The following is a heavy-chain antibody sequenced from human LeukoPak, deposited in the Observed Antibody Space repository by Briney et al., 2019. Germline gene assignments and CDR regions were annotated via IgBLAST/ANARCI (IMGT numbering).Heavy chain of an antibody. CDR1: GFTVSSNY. D-gene: IGHD2-15*01. J-gene: IGHJ3*02. CDR3: AKIHQNRVVVGAKGAFDI. Sequence: GGSLRLSCAASGFTVSSNYMSWVRQAPGKRLEWVSGIGSSGGGTYYADSVKGRFTISRDTSKDAVYLQMDSLRAEDTAIYYCAKIHQNRVVVGAKGAFDIWGQGTVVTASS. V-gene: IGHV3-53*01. CDR2: IGSSGGGT.